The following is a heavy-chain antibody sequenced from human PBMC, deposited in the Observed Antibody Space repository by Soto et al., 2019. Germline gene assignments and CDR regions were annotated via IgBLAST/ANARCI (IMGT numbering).Heavy chain of an antibody. J-gene: IGHJ6*03. D-gene: IGHD2-2*01. V-gene: IGHV4-59*08. CDR1: GGSISRDS. Sequence: SETLSLTCTVSGGSISRDSWTWIRQPPGKAMEWIGYIYDYGSSYYSPSLESRVAFTVDTSKNQFSLKLTSVTAADTAMYYCARVRTSLDLYYYYMDVWGRGTTVTVSS. CDR3: ARVRTSLDLYYYYMDV. CDR2: IYDYGSS.